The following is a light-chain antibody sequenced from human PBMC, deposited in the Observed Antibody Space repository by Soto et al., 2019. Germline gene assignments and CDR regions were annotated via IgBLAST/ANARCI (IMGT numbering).Light chain of an antibody. V-gene: IGKV1-39*01. CDR2: AAS. CDR1: QSISSY. Sequence: DIQMTQSPSSLSASVGDRVTITCRASQSISSYLNWYQQKPGKAPKLLIYAASSLQSGVPSRFSGSGSGTEVTLTISSLQPEDFATYEWKPSRTCGGGTKVEIK. CDR3: KPSRT. J-gene: IGKJ4*01.